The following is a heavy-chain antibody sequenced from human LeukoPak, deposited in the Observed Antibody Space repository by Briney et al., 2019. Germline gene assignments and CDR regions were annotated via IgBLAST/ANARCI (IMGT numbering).Heavy chain of an antibody. CDR1: GYTFINYA. Sequence: ASVKVPCKASGYTFINYAIHWVRQAPGQRPEWMGWINTGNGKTKYSQKFQHRVTITRDTSASTVYMELSSLRSEDTAVYYCAREGRETDGWYFDFWGRGTLVTASS. J-gene: IGHJ2*01. CDR2: INTGNGKT. V-gene: IGHV1-3*04. CDR3: AREGRETDGWYFDF. D-gene: IGHD1-14*01.